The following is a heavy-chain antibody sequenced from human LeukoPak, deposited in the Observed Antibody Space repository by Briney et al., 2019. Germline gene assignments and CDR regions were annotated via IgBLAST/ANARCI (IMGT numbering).Heavy chain of an antibody. D-gene: IGHD6-13*01. J-gene: IGHJ4*02. CDR2: IKQDGSEK. CDR1: GFTFSSYW. V-gene: IGHV3-7*01. Sequence: PGGSLRLSCAASGFTFSSYWMSWVRQAPGKGLEWVANIKQDGSEKYYVVSVKGRFTISRDNAKNSLYLQMNSQRAEDTAVYYCARDQGVYSSSWSDYWGQGTLVTVSS. CDR3: ARDQGVYSSSWSDY.